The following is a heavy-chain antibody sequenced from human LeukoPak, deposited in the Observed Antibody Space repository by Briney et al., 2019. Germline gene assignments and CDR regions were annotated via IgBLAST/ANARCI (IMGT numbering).Heavy chain of an antibody. J-gene: IGHJ4*02. Sequence: ASVKVSCKASGYTFTGYYMHWVRQAPGQGLEGMGWVNPNGGATNYAQKFQGRVTMTRDTSISTAYMELSRLRSDDTAVYYCARAAVTTLPYFVYWGQGTLVTGSS. V-gene: IGHV1-2*02. CDR1: GYTFTGYY. D-gene: IGHD4-17*01. CDR2: VNPNGGAT. CDR3: ARAAVTTLPYFVY.